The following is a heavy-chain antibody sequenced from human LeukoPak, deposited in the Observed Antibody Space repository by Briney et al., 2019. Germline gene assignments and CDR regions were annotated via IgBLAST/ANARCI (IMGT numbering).Heavy chain of an antibody. J-gene: IGHJ6*04. CDR3: ARGGSGRDYYYGMDV. V-gene: IGHV1-46*01. CDR1: GYTFTSYY. CDR2: INPSGGST. D-gene: IGHD3-10*01. Sequence: ASVKGSCKASGYTFTSYYMHWVRQAPGQGLEWMGIINPSGGSTSYAQKFQGRVTMTRDTSTSTVYMELSSLRSEDTAVYYCARGGSGRDYYYGMDVWGKGTTVTVSS.